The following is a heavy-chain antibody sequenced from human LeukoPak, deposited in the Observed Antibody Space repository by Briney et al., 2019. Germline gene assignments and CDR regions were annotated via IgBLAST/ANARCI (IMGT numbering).Heavy chain of an antibody. J-gene: IGHJ4*02. CDR2: ISGSGGST. CDR3: AKAMPFVVVPAALFDY. D-gene: IGHD2-2*01. CDR1: GFTFSSYA. V-gene: IGHV3-23*01. Sequence: GGSLRLSCAACGFTFSSYAMSWVRQAPGKGLEWVSAISGSGGSTYYADSVKGRFTISRDNSKNTLYLQMNSLRAEDTAVYYCAKAMPFVVVPAALFDYWGQGTLVTVSS.